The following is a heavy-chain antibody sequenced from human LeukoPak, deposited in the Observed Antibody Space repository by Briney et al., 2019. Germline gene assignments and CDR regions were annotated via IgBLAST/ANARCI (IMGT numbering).Heavy chain of an antibody. V-gene: IGHV1-8*03. J-gene: IGHJ4*02. CDR2: MNPNSGNT. Sequence: GASVKVSCKASGYTFTSYDINWVRQATGQGLEWMGWMNPNSGNTGYAQKFQGRVTITRNTSISTAYMELSSLRSEDTAVYYCARVGAARRKTGFDYWGQGTLVTVSS. CDR1: GYTFTSYD. CDR3: ARVGAARRKTGFDY. D-gene: IGHD6-6*01.